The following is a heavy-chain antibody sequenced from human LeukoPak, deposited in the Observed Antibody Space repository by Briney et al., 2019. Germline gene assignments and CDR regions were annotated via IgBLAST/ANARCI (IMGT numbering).Heavy chain of an antibody. V-gene: IGHV3-21*01. Sequence: GGSLRLSCAASGFTFSSYSMNWVRQAPGKGLEWVSSISGSSSYIYYADSVKGRFTISRDNAKNSLYLQMNSLRAEDTAVYYCARGHSSGYSAHDYWGQGTLVTVSS. J-gene: IGHJ4*02. CDR3: ARGHSSGYSAHDY. CDR2: ISGSSSYI. CDR1: GFTFSSYS. D-gene: IGHD3-22*01.